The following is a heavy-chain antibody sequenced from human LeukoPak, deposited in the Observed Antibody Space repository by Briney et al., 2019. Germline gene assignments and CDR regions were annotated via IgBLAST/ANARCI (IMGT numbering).Heavy chain of an antibody. CDR3: ASDYRYGSGSFDN. CDR1: GINFNNHN. V-gene: IGHV3-21*01. D-gene: IGHD3-10*01. CDR2: IGSYTTFI. Sequence: GGSLRLSCAASGINFNNHNINWVRQAPGKGLEWVSSIGSYTTFIYYAESVEGRFTISRDSAKSSVFLQMDSLRVDDTAIYFCASDYRYGSGSFDNWGQGTLVTVSS. J-gene: IGHJ4*02.